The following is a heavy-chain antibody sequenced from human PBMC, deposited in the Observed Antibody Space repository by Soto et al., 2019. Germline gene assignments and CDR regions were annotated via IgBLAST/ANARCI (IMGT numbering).Heavy chain of an antibody. D-gene: IGHD3-10*01. V-gene: IGHV4-61*01. CDR2: IYYSGSA. Sequence: SETLSLTCTVSGDSVTSVIDYWSWIRHPPGKGLEWIGYIYYSGSADYNPSLGSRVTISIDTSKNQFSLKLTSVTAADTAVYYCARGVGFGYYYYHMDLWGQGTTVTVYS. CDR3: ARGVGFGYYYYHMDL. J-gene: IGHJ6*02. CDR1: GDSVTSVIDY.